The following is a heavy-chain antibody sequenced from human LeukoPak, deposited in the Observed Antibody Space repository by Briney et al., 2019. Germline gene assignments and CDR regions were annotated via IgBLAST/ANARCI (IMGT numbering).Heavy chain of an antibody. CDR3: VRDWGYCTGGNCYGYHYYGMDV. D-gene: IGHD2-15*01. Sequence: PGGSLRLSCAASGFTFSSFEMNWVRQAPGKGLEWLSNINSFGTTIYYADSVKGRFTISRDNAKDSLYLQMNGLRAEDTAVYYCVRDWGYCTGGNCYGYHYYGMDVWGQGTTVTVSS. J-gene: IGHJ6*02. CDR1: GFTFSSFE. V-gene: IGHV3-48*03. CDR2: INSFGTTI.